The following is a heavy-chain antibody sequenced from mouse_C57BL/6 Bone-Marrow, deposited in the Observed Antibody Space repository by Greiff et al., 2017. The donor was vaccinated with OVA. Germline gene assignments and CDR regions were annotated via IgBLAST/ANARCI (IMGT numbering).Heavy chain of an antibody. CDR3: ARSRGLRRGRPYYFDD. D-gene: IGHD2-2*01. Sequence: VNVVESGPGLVQPSQSLSITCTVSGFSLTSYGVHWVRQSPGKGLEWLGVIWSGGSTDYNAAFISRLSISKDNSKSQVFFKMNSLQADDTAIYYCARSRGLRRGRPYYFDDWGQGTTLTVSS. V-gene: IGHV2-2*01. CDR2: IWSGGST. J-gene: IGHJ2*01. CDR1: GFSLTSYG.